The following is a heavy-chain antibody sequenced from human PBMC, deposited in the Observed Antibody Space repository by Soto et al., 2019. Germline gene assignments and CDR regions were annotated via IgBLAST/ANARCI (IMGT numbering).Heavy chain of an antibody. CDR2: IYYSGST. J-gene: IGHJ5*02. D-gene: IGHD2-21*02. CDR3: ARHPSDFWFDP. CDR1: GGSISSSSYF. Sequence: PSETLSLTCSVSGGSISSSSYFWGWIRRPRGKGLGWIGSIYYSGSTYYNPSLKSRVTVSVDTSKNQFSLKLSSVTAADTAVYYCARHPSDFWFDPWGQGTLVTVSS. V-gene: IGHV4-39*01.